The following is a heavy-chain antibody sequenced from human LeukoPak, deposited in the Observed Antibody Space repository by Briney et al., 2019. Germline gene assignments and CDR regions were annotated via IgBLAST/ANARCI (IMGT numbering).Heavy chain of an antibody. CDR2: IWYDGSNK. CDR1: GFTFSSYG. J-gene: IGHJ4*02. V-gene: IGHV3-33*06. D-gene: IGHD3-22*01. CDR3: AKDHRYYDSSGVADY. Sequence: PGGSLRPSCAASGFTFSSYGMHWVRQAPGKGLEWVAVIWYDGSNKYYADSVKGRFTISRDNSKNTLYLQMNSLRAEDTAVYYCAKDHRYYDSSGVADYWGQGTLVTVSS.